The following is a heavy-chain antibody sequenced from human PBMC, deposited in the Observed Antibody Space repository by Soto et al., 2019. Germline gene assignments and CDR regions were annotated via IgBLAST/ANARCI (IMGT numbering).Heavy chain of an antibody. CDR3: AHRRGSVWVYYFDY. CDR1: GFSLSTSEVG. CDR2: IYCDDDR. V-gene: IGHV2-5*02. D-gene: IGHD6-19*01. J-gene: IGHJ4*02. Sequence: QITLKESGTTLVKPTETLTLTCTFSGFSLSTSEVGVGWIRQPPGKALEWLALIYCDDDRRDSPALKSRLTITNDTSKNQVVLTMTNMATVDAATYYCAHRRGSVWVYYFDYCGQGTMVTVSS.